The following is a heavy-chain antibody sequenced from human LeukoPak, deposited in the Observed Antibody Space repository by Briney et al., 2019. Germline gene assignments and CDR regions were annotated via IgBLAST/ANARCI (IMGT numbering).Heavy chain of an antibody. D-gene: IGHD6-13*01. CDR2: IYYSGST. V-gene: IGHV4-39*01. J-gene: IGHJ4*02. CDR3: AATVIAAAGTGVDY. CDR1: GGSISSSSYY. Sequence: PSETLSLTCTVSGGSISSSSYYWGWIRQPPGKGLEWIGSIYYSGSTYYNPSLKSRVTISVDTSKNQFSLKLSSVTAADTAVYYCAATVIAAAGTGVDYWGQGTLVTVSS.